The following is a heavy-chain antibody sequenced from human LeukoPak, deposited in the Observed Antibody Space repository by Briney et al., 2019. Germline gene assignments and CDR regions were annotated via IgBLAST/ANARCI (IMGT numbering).Heavy chain of an antibody. CDR3: ARDLFRITFGGVPSEIDP. CDR2: INPNNGGT. CDR1: GYTFTGYY. D-gene: IGHD3-16*01. V-gene: IGHV1-2*02. Sequence: GASVKVSCKASGYTFTGYYIHWVRQAPGQGLEWMGWINPNNGGTNYAQKFQGRVTMTRDTSISTDYMELSRLRPDDTAVYYCARDLFRITFGGVPSEIDPWGQGTLVTVSS. J-gene: IGHJ5*02.